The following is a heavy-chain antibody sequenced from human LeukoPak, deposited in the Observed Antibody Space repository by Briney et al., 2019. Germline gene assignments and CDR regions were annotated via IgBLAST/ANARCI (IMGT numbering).Heavy chain of an antibody. CDR3: AKPEYCGGDCYPPRQIIG. V-gene: IGHV3-23*01. CDR1: GFTFSSYA. J-gene: IGHJ4*02. Sequence: PGGSLRLSCAASGFTFSSYAMSWVRQAPGKGLEWVSAISGSGGSTYYADSVKGRFTISRDNSKNTLYLQMNSLRAEDTAVYYCAKPEYCGGDCYPPRQIIGWGQGTLVTVSS. D-gene: IGHD2-21*02. CDR2: ISGSGGST.